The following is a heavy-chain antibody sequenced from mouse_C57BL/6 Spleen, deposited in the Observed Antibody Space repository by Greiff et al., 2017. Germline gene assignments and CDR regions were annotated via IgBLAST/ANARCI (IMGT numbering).Heavy chain of an antibody. CDR1: GYTFTSYW. V-gene: IGHV1-50*01. D-gene: IGHD1-1*01. Sequence: VQLQQPGAELVKPGASVKLSCKASGYTFTSYWMQWVKQRPGQGLEWIGEIDPSDSYTNYNQKFKGKATLTVDTSSSTAYMQLSSLTSEDSAVYYCAKPSYYGSSNYFDYWGQGTTLTVSS. J-gene: IGHJ2*01. CDR2: IDPSDSYT. CDR3: AKPSYYGSSNYFDY.